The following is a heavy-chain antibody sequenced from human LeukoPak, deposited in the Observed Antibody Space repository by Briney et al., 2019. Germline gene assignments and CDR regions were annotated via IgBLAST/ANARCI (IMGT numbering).Heavy chain of an antibody. J-gene: IGHJ4*02. CDR3: AVYRGSGSYFVY. CDR1: GGSVSSGSYY. V-gene: IGHV4-61*01. CDR2: IYYSGST. D-gene: IGHD3-10*01. Sequence: PSETLSLTCTVSGGSVSSGSYYWSWIRQPPGKGLEWNGFIYYSGSTNYNPSLKTRVTISIDTSNNQFSLKLSSVTAADTAVYYCAVYRGSGSYFVYWGQGALVTVSS.